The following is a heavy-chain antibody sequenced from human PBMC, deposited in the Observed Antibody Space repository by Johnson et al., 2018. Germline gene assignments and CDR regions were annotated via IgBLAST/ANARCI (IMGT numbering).Heavy chain of an antibody. CDR1: GFTFSRYA. V-gene: IGHV3-23*04. D-gene: IGHD1-26*01. J-gene: IGHJ4*02. CDR2: IIIAGTT. Sequence: VQLVESGGGLVQPGESLRLSCAASGFTFSRYAMDWVRQAPGQGTEWVSAIIIAGTTYYADFVKGRLTISRDNSKNTVYLQMNNVRAEDTALYYCVREPVEGPLDYWGQGILVTVAP. CDR3: VREPVEGPLDY.